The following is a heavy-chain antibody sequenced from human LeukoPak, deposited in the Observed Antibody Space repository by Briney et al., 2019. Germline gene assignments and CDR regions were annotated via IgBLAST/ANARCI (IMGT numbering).Heavy chain of an antibody. J-gene: IGHJ6*02. D-gene: IGHD3-10*01. CDR1: GFTFSSYA. CDR3: AKGRNYGSGEAYYYYGMDV. Sequence: GGSLRLSCAASGFTFSSYAMSWVRQAPGKGLEWVSAISGSGGSTYYADSVKGRFTISRDNSKNTPYLQMNSLRAEDTAVYYCAKGRNYGSGEAYYYYGMDVWGQGTTVTVSS. CDR2: ISGSGGST. V-gene: IGHV3-23*01.